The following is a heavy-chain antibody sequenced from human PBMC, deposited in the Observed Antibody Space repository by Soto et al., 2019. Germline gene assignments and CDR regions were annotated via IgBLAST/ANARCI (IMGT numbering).Heavy chain of an antibody. Sequence: KTSETLSLTCTVSGGSISSYYWSWIRQPPGKGLEWIGYIYYSGSTNYNPSLKSRVTISVDTSKNQFSLKLSSVTAADTAVYYCARAGGDIVVVPAARVRFDPWGQGTLVTVSS. CDR2: IYYSGST. D-gene: IGHD2-2*01. CDR3: ARAGGDIVVVPAARVRFDP. J-gene: IGHJ5*02. CDR1: GGSISSYY. V-gene: IGHV4-59*01.